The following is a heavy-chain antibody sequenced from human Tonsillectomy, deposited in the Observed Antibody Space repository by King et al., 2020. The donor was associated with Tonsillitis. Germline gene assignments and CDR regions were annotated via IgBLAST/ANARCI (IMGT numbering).Heavy chain of an antibody. CDR3: ARVLARAWFDP. J-gene: IGHJ5*02. CDR2: IYTSGST. Sequence: VQLQESGPGLVKPAQTLSLTCTVSGGSISSGSYYWSWIRQPAGKGLEWVGHIYTSGSTNYNPPLKSRVTISVDTSKNQCSLRLSSVTAADTAVYYCARVLARAWFDPWGQGTLVTVSS. CDR1: GGSISSGSYY. V-gene: IGHV4-61*02. D-gene: IGHD6-13*01.